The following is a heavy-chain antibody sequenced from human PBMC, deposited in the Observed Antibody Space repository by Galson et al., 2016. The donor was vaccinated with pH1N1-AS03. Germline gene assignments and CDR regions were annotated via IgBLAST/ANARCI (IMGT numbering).Heavy chain of an antibody. CDR3: AREGKNRFRDYYYMDV. CDR1: RFTFSSYG. J-gene: IGHJ6*03. V-gene: IGHV3-48*01. D-gene: IGHD2/OR15-2a*01. CDR2: ISSSSNTI. Sequence: SLRLSCAASRFTFSSYGMNWVRQAPGKGLEWLSYISSSSNTIYYADSVKGRFTISRDYGKNSLSLQMNGLRAEDTAVYYCAREGKNRFRDYYYMDVWGKGTTVTVSS.